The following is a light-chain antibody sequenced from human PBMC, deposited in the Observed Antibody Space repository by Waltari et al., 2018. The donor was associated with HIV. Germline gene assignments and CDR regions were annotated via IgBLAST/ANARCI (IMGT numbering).Light chain of an antibody. J-gene: IGLJ1*01. CDR3: SSYTSSSSYV. CDR2: DVS. V-gene: IGLV2-14*01. Sequence: QAALTQPAPVSGSPRQSTTISCTGTSSDVGGYNYVSWYQQHPGKAPKLMIYDVSNRPSGVSNRFSGSKSGNTASLTISGLQAEDEADYYCSSYTSSSSYVFGTGTKVTVL. CDR1: SSDVGGYNY.